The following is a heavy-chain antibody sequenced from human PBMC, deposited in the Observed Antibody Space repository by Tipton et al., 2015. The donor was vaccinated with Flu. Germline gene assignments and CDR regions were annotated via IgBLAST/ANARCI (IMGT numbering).Heavy chain of an antibody. CDR2: IYTSGST. Sequence: TLSLTCTVSGGSISSGSYYWSWIRQPAGKGLEWIGRIYTSGSTNYNPSLKSRVTISVDTSKNQFSLKLSSVTAADTAVYYCARNYGSGSYYKVGYYYYGMDVWGQGTTVTVS. J-gene: IGHJ6*02. D-gene: IGHD3-10*01. CDR1: GGSISSGSYY. V-gene: IGHV4-61*02. CDR3: ARNYGSGSYYKVGYYYYGMDV.